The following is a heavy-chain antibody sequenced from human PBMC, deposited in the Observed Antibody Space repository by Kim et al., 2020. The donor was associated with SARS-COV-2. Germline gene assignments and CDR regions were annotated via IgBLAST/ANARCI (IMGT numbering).Heavy chain of an antibody. V-gene: IGHV4-4*07. J-gene: IGHJ2*01. CDR1: GASISNYF. Sequence: SETLSLTCLVSGASISNYFWNWIRQPAGKGLEWIGLIYSGGSTNYSPSLFSRVTMSADTSKNQLSLKLSSVTAADTAIYYCARGPLSNSVRYFDLWGRGTLGTVSS. CDR2: IYSGGST. CDR3: ARGPLSNSVRYFDL. D-gene: IGHD4-4*01.